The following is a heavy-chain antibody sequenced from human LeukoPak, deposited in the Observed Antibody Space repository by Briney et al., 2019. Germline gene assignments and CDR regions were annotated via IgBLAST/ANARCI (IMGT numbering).Heavy chain of an antibody. CDR2: IYHSGST. D-gene: IGHD5-24*01. CDR3: ARAEMATIRALDY. V-gene: IGHV4-38-2*02. Sequence: NPSETLSLTCTVSGYSISSGYYWGWIRQPPGKGLEWIGSIYHSGSTYYNPSLKSRVTISVDTSKNQFSLKLSSVTAADTAVYYCARAEMATIRALDYWGQGTLVTVSS. CDR1: GYSISSGYY. J-gene: IGHJ4*02.